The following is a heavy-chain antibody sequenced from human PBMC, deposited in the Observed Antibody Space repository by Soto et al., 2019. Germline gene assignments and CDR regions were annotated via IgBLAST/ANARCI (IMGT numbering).Heavy chain of an antibody. V-gene: IGHV3-30*04. CDR1: GFTFNSPS. J-gene: IGHJ4*02. CDR3: AREPYGDSQYFDY. D-gene: IGHD2-21*02. Sequence: QVLLVESGGDMVQAGTSLRLSCTGSGFTFNSPSLHWVRQGPDKGLEWVAVVSFDGKVTYYADSVKGRFTVSRDNSKNTIYLQANSLRAEDTAVYYCAREPYGDSQYFDYWGQGTPVTVSS. CDR2: VSFDGKVT.